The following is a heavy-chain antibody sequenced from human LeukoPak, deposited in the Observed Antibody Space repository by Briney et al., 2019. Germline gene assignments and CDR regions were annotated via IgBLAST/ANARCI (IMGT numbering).Heavy chain of an antibody. CDR3: ARGDHSSGWYYFDY. Sequence: SSETLSLTCTVSGDSISSSRHYWRWIRQPAGRGLEWIGRIYPSGNTNYNPSLKSRVTMSVDTSKNQFSLKLSSVTAADRAVYYCARGDHSSGWYYFDYWGQGTLVTVSS. J-gene: IGHJ4*02. V-gene: IGHV4-61*02. CDR2: IYPSGNT. D-gene: IGHD6-19*01. CDR1: GDSISSSRHY.